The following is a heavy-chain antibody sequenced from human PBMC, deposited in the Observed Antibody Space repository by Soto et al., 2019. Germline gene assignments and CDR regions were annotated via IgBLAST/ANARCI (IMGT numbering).Heavy chain of an antibody. CDR3: AREGSVSCTNGVCYRAYYFGY. V-gene: IGHV1-2*04. D-gene: IGHD2-8*01. CDR2: INPNSGGT. Sequence: GASVKVSCKASGYTFTGYYMHWVRQAPGQGLEWMGWINPNSGGTNYAQKFQGWVTMTRDTSTSTAYMELSRLRSDDTAVYYCAREGSVSCTNGVCYRAYYFGYWGQGTLVTVSS. J-gene: IGHJ4*02. CDR1: GYTFTGYY.